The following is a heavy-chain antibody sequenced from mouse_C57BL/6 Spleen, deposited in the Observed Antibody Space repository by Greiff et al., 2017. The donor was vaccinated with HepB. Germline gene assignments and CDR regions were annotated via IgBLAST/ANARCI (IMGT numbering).Heavy chain of an antibody. V-gene: IGHV5-4*03. Sequence: EVMLVESGGGLVKPGGSLKLSCAASGFTFSSYAMSWVRQTPEKRLEWVATISDGGSYTYYPDNVKGRFTISRDNAKNNLYLQMSHLKSEDTAMYYCVDYAFAYWGQGTLVTVSA. D-gene: IGHD2-4*01. J-gene: IGHJ3*01. CDR3: VDYAFAY. CDR2: ISDGGSYT. CDR1: GFTFSSYA.